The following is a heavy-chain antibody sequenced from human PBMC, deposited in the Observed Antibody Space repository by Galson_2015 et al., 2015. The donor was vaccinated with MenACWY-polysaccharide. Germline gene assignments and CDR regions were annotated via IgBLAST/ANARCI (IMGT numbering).Heavy chain of an antibody. J-gene: IGHJ6*03. CDR3: AREALGELLPSNYYYYMDV. CDR1: GFTFSSHW. V-gene: IGHV3-7*01. D-gene: IGHD3-10*01. Sequence: SLRLSCAASGFTFSSHWMSWVRQAPGKGLEWVANIKQDGSEKYYVDSVKGRFTISRDNAKNSLYLQMNSLRAEDTAVYYCAREALGELLPSNYYYYMDVWGKGTTVTVSS. CDR2: IKQDGSEK.